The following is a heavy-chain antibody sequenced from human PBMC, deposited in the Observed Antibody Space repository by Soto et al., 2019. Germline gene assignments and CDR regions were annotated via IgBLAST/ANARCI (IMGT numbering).Heavy chain of an antibody. J-gene: IGHJ4*02. CDR3: ARLSYGDYGWSFFDY. CDR1: GFTFSSYA. Sequence: QVQLVESGGGVVQPGRSLRLSCAASGFTFSSYAMHWVRQAPGKGLEWVAVISYDGSNKYYADSVKGRFTISRDNSKNTLYLQMNSLRAEDTAVYYCARLSYGDYGWSFFDYWGQGTLVTVSS. V-gene: IGHV3-30-3*01. D-gene: IGHD4-17*01. CDR2: ISYDGSNK.